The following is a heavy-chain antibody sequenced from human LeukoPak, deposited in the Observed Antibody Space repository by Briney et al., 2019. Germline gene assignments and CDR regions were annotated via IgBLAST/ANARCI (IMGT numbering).Heavy chain of an antibody. CDR2: ISGGGGST. D-gene: IGHD2-2*01. Sequence: PGGSLRLSCAASGFTFSSYAMSWVRQAPGKGLEWVSAISGGGGSTYYADSVKGRFTISRDNSKNTLYLQMNSLRAEDTAVYYCAKVSYCSSTSCYPKFDYWGQGTLVTVSS. CDR1: GFTFSSYA. V-gene: IGHV3-23*01. J-gene: IGHJ4*02. CDR3: AKVSYCSSTSCYPKFDY.